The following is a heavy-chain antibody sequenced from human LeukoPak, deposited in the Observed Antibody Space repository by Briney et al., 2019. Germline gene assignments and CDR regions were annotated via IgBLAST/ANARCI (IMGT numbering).Heavy chain of an antibody. CDR3: AKDSERYYGSGSRQYYYYYYGMDV. Sequence: GGSLRLSCAASGFTFSSYGMHWVRQAPGKGLEWVAVISYDGSNKYYADSVKGRFTISRDNSKNTLYLQMNSLRAEDTAVYYCAKDSERYYGSGSRQYYYYYYGMDVWGQGTTVTVSS. D-gene: IGHD3-10*01. CDR1: GFTFSSYG. J-gene: IGHJ6*02. CDR2: ISYDGSNK. V-gene: IGHV3-30*18.